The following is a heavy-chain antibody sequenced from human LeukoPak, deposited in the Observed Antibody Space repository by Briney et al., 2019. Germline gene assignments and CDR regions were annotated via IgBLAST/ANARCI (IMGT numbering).Heavy chain of an antibody. Sequence: PGGSLRLSCAASGFTFSSYRMSWVRQAPGKGLEWVANIKQDGSEKYYVDSVKGRFTISRDNAKNSLYLQMNSLRAEDTAVYYCARDPYSGSYGADYYYYMDVWGKGTTVTISS. CDR2: IKQDGSEK. V-gene: IGHV3-7*01. CDR3: ARDPYSGSYGADYYYYMDV. CDR1: GFTFSSYR. J-gene: IGHJ6*03. D-gene: IGHD1-26*01.